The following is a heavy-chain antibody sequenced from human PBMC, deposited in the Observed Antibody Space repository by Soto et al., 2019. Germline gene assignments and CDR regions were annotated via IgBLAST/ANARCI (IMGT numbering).Heavy chain of an antibody. J-gene: IGHJ4*02. CDR3: ARNRERYQLLSNFDY. CDR2: IYYSGST. CDR1: GGSISSSSYY. Sequence: SETLSLTCTVSGGSISSSSYYWGWIRQPPGKGLEWIGSIYYSGSTYYNPSLKSRVTISVDTSKNQFSLKLSSVTAADTAVYYCARNRERYQLLSNFDYWGQGTLVTVSS. D-gene: IGHD2-2*01. V-gene: IGHV4-39*01.